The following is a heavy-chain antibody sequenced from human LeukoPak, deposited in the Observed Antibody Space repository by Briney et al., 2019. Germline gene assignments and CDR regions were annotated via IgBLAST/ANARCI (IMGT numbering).Heavy chain of an antibody. V-gene: IGHV1-69*05. CDR1: GGTFSSYA. Sequence: ASVKVSCKASGGTFSSYAISWVRQAPGQGLEWMGRIIPIFGTANYAQKFQGRVTITTDESTSTAYMELSSLRSEDTAVYYCARDRANLHWFDPWGQGTLVTLSS. J-gene: IGHJ5*02. CDR3: ARDRANLHWFDP. D-gene: IGHD4/OR15-4a*01. CDR2: IIPIFGTA.